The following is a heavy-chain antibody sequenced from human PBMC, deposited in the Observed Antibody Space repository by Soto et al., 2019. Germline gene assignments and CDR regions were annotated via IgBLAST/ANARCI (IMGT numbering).Heavy chain of an antibody. D-gene: IGHD3-10*01. V-gene: IGHV3-23*01. Sequence: VGSLRLSWAASGFTFSDYDMSWIRQAPGNGLEWVSAISVNGGSAYHSESVKGRFTMSRDNSKNTLYLEMNSLRAEDTAIYYCARGNYFGSGTYFLPPKLTVFDYWGQGALVTVSS. CDR1: GFTFSDYD. CDR2: ISVNGGSA. J-gene: IGHJ4*02. CDR3: ARGNYFGSGTYFLPPKLTVFDY.